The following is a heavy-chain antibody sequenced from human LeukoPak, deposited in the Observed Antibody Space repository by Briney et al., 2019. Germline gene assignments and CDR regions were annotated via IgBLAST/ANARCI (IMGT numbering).Heavy chain of an antibody. CDR2: MYYSGII. V-gene: IGHV4-59*08. J-gene: IGHJ6*02. CDR1: GGSISSYN. CDR3: AGIQQPPPLCGMDA. Sequence: SETLSLTCTVSGGSISSYNWSWIRHPPGTGLDWGGYMYYSGIINYNHSLKSRFTISVDTSKNQFSRKLSSVTVADTAVYYWAGIQQPPPLCGMDAGGQGPTFTVS. D-gene: IGHD6-13*01.